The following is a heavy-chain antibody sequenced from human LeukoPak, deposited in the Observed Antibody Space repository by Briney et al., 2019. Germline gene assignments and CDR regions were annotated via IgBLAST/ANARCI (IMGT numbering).Heavy chain of an antibody. V-gene: IGHV1-46*01. CDR2: INPSGGST. CDR3: ARGTSNGSGSYYSYYHYYYMDV. J-gene: IGHJ6*03. Sequence: ASVKVSCKASGYTFTSYYMHWVRQAPGQGLEWMGIINPSGGSTSYAQKFQGRVTMTRDTSTSTVYMELSSLRSEDTAVYYCARGTSNGSGSYYSYYHYYYMDVWGKGTTVTVSS. CDR1: GYTFTSYY. D-gene: IGHD3-10*01.